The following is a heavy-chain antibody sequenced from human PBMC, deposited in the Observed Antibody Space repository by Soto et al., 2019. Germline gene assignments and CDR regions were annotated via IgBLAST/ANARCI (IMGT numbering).Heavy chain of an antibody. J-gene: IGHJ5*02. CDR3: ARFTYKSGFNWFDP. Sequence: SEALSLTCTVSGAPINSDYWSWIRQSPGKGLEWIGYIYHIGSTDYNPSLKSRVTISIDKSKNQFSLNLRSVTAADTAVYFCARFTYKSGFNWFDPWGQGTQVTVSS. CDR2: IYHIGST. V-gene: IGHV4-59*01. CDR1: GAPINSDY. D-gene: IGHD5-12*01.